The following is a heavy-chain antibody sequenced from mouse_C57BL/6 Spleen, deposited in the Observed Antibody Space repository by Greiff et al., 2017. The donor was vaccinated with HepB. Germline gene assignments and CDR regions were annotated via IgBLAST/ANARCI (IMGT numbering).Heavy chain of an antibody. CDR3: ARGYDYDGSYYFDY. Sequence: QVQLQQSGAELVRPGPSVKVSCKASGYAFTNYLIEWVKQRPGQGLEWIGVINPGSGGTNYNEKFKGKATLTADKSSSTAYMQLSSLTSEDSAVYFCARGYDYDGSYYFDYWGQGTTLTVSS. J-gene: IGHJ2*01. D-gene: IGHD2-4*01. V-gene: IGHV1-54*01. CDR1: GYAFTNYL. CDR2: INPGSGGT.